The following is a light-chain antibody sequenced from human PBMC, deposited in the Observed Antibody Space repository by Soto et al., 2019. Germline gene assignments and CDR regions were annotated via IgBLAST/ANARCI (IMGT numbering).Light chain of an antibody. CDR2: GAS. Sequence: EIVLTQSPGTLSLSPGERATLSCRASQSVSSSYLAXXXXXXGQAPRLLIYGASSRATGIPDRFSGSGSGTDFTLTISRLEPEDFAVYYCQQYGSSPPTFGQGTKVDIK. CDR3: QQYGSSPPT. CDR1: QSVSSSY. J-gene: IGKJ1*01. V-gene: IGKV3-20*01.